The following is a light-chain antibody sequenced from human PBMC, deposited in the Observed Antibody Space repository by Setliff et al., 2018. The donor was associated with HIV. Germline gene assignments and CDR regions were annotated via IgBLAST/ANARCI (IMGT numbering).Light chain of an antibody. V-gene: IGLV2-14*03. J-gene: IGLJ1*01. CDR1: SRDIGTYDF. CDR2: DVS. CDR3: SSYTKTSTLL. Sequence: ALTQPASISGSPGQSITISCAGTSRDIGTYDFVSWYQQHPGKAPKLLIYDVSDRPSGVSDRFSGSKSGNTASLTISGLQTEDEADYYCSSYTKTSTLLFGTGTKVTVL.